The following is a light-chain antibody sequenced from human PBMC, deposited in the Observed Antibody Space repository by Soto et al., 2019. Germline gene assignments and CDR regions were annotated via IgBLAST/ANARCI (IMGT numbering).Light chain of an antibody. CDR1: QSVTTQ. Sequence: IVLTQSPGTRSFSPGETATLSCRASQSVTTQLAWYQQKRGRAPRLIIHGASRRATGIPDRIRGSGSGTEFTLTISRLEPGDFAVYFCQQYGTSLPITFGQGTRLEIK. V-gene: IGKV3-20*01. CDR2: GAS. J-gene: IGKJ5*01. CDR3: QQYGTSLPIT.